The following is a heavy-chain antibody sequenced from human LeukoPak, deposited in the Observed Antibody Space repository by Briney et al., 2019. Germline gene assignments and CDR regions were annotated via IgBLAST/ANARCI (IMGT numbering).Heavy chain of an antibody. D-gene: IGHD1-20*01. Sequence: GGSLRLSCAASGFTLSSYSMNWVRQAPGKGLEWVSFISASSSYIYYADSVKGRFTISRDNAKNSLNLQMNSLRAEDTAVYYCARDVNWNYCDYWGHGTLVTVSS. CDR1: GFTLSSYS. CDR2: ISASSSYI. J-gene: IGHJ4*01. V-gene: IGHV3-21*01. CDR3: ARDVNWNYCDY.